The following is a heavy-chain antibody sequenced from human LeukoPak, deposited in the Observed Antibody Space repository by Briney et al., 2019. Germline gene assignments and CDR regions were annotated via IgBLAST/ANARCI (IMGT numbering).Heavy chain of an antibody. CDR2: INPNSGGT. D-gene: IGHD3-3*01. V-gene: IGHV1-2*02. Sequence: ASVKVSCKASGYTFTGYYMHWVRQAPGQGLEWMGWINPNSGGTNYAQKFQGRVTMTRDTSISTAYMELSRLRSDDRAVYYCARSQRSVRFLEWLLYHWGQGTLVTVSS. J-gene: IGHJ4*02. CDR1: GYTFTGYY. CDR3: ARSQRSVRFLEWLLYH.